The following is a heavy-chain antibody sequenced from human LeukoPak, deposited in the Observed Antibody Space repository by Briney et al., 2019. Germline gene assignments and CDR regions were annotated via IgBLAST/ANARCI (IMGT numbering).Heavy chain of an antibody. J-gene: IGHJ6*02. D-gene: IGHD2-2*01. CDR3: ARDGDIVVVPAAIGYYGMDV. V-gene: IGHV3-7*01. CDR1: GFTFSSYW. CDR2: IKQDGSEK. Sequence: GGSLRLSCSASGFTFSSYWMSWVRQAPGKGLEWVANIKQDGSEKYYVDSVKGRFTISRDNAKNSLYLQMNSLRAEDTAVYYCARDGDIVVVPAAIGYYGMDVWGQGTTVTVSS.